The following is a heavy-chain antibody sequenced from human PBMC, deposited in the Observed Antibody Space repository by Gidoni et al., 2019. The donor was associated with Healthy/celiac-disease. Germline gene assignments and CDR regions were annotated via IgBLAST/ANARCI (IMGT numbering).Heavy chain of an antibody. J-gene: IGHJ2*01. D-gene: IGHD3-22*01. V-gene: IGHV4-59*01. CDR2: IYYSGST. Sequence: QVQLQESGPGLVKPSETLSLTCTVSGGSISSYYWSWIRQPPGKGLEWIGYIYYSGSTNYNPSLKSRVTISVDTSKNQFSLKLSSVTAADTAVYYCARSGARQWLLLRWYFDLWGRGTLVTVSS. CDR3: ARSGARQWLLLRWYFDL. CDR1: GGSISSYY.